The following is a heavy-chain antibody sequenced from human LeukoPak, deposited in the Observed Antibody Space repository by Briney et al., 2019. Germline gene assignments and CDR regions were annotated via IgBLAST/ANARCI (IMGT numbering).Heavy chain of an antibody. V-gene: IGHV3-23*01. CDR3: ASRKLRYFDWLLSIPFDI. CDR2: ISGSGGST. J-gene: IGHJ3*02. D-gene: IGHD3-9*01. Sequence: PGGSLRLSCAASGFTFSSYAMSWVRQAPGKGLEWVSAISGSGGSTYYADSVKGRFTISRDNSKNTLYLQMNSLRAEDTAVYYCASRKLRYFDWLLSIPFDIWGQGTMVTVSS. CDR1: GFTFSSYA.